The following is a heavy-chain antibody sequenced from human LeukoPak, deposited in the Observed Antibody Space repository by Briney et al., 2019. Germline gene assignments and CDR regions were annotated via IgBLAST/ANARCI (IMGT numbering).Heavy chain of an antibody. V-gene: IGHV3-48*01. D-gene: IGHD2-15*01. CDR3: ARDRGGGPPDYYYYYMDV. Sequence: GGSLRLSCAASGFTFSSYTMNWVRQAPGKGLEWVSYISSSSGTIYYADSVKGRFTISRDNSKNTLYLQMNSLRAEDTAVYYCARDRGGGPPDYYYYYMDVWGKGTTVTVSS. CDR2: ISSSSGTI. J-gene: IGHJ6*03. CDR1: GFTFSSYT.